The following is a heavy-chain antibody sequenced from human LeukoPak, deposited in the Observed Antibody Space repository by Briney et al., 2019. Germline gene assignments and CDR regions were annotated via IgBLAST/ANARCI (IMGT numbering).Heavy chain of an antibody. D-gene: IGHD3-22*01. Sequence: PGGSLRLSCAASGFTFSSYWMHWVRQAPGKGLVWVSRISTDGSSTSYADSVKGRFTISRDNAKNTLYLQMNSLRAEDTAVYYCARVPYYYDSSGYFGYWGQGTLVTVSS. CDR1: GFTFSSYW. CDR3: ARVPYYYDSSGYFGY. V-gene: IGHV3-74*01. J-gene: IGHJ4*02. CDR2: ISTDGSST.